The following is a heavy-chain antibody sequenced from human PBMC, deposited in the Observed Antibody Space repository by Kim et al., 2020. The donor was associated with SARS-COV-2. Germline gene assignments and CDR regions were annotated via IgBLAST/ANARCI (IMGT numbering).Heavy chain of an antibody. V-gene: IGHV3-23*01. J-gene: IGHJ6*02. CDR3: ANGGYSSSWDYYGMDV. D-gene: IGHD6-13*01. Sequence: DSVKVRFTIARDNPKNTLYLQMNSLRAEDTAVYYCANGGYSSSWDYYGMDVWGQGTTVTVSS.